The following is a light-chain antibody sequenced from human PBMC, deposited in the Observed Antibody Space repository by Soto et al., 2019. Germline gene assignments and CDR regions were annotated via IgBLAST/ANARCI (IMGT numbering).Light chain of an antibody. CDR2: DAS. J-gene: IGKJ2*01. CDR3: QQYNNYSPYT. Sequence: DIQMTQSPSTLSASVGDRVTITCRASQTISTWLAWYQQKPGKAPKLLIYDASSLESGVPSRFSGSGSGTEFTLTISSRQPDDFATYYCQQYNNYSPYTFGQGTKLEIK. V-gene: IGKV1-5*01. CDR1: QTISTW.